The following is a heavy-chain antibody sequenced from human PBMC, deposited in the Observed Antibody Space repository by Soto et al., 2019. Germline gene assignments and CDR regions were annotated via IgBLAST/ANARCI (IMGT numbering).Heavy chain of an antibody. V-gene: IGHV1-69*06. CDR1: GGTFSSYA. CDR2: IIPIFGTA. D-gene: IGHD5-18*01. Sequence: QVQLVQSGAEVKKPGSSVKVSCKASGGTFSSYAISWVRQAPGQGLEWMGGIIPIFGTANYAQKFQGRVTITADNSTSTAYMELSSLRSEDTAVYYCARQGEGGYSPAVAFDYWGQGPLVTVSS. CDR3: ARQGEGGYSPAVAFDY. J-gene: IGHJ4*02.